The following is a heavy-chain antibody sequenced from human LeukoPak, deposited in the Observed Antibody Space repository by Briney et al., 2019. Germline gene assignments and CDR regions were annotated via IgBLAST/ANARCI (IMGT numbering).Heavy chain of an antibody. J-gene: IGHJ4*02. CDR1: GGSISSGGYY. V-gene: IGHV4-30-2*01. Sequence: PSETLSLTCTVSGGSISSGGYYWSWIRQPPGKGLEWIGYIYHSGSTYYNPSLKSRVTISVDRSKNQFSLKLSSVTAADTAVYYCAREVECSGGSCYHYFDYWGQGTLVTVSS. CDR3: AREVECSGGSCYHYFDY. D-gene: IGHD2-15*01. CDR2: IYHSGST.